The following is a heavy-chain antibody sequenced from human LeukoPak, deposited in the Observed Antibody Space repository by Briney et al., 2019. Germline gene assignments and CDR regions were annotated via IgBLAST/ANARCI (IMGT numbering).Heavy chain of an antibody. CDR3: ARFGPAAMLGWFDP. J-gene: IGHJ5*02. CDR1: GGSVSSSSYY. CDR2: INYSGST. D-gene: IGHD2-2*01. V-gene: IGHV4-39*07. Sequence: SETLSLTCTVSGGSVSSSSYYWGWIRQPPGKGLKWIGSINYSGSTHYNPSLKSRVTISVDTSKNQFSLKLTSVTAADTAVYYCARFGPAAMLGWFDPWGQGTLVTVSS.